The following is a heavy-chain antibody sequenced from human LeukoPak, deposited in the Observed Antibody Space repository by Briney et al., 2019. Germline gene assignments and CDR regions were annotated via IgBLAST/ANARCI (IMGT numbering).Heavy chain of an antibody. CDR1: GGSFSGYY. CDR3: ARSRGYSYGYFDY. CDR2: INHSGST. Sequence: SETLSLTCAVYGGSFSGYYWSWIRQPPGKGLEWIGEINHSGSTNYNPSLKSRVTISVDTSKNQFSLKLSSVTAADTAVYYCARSRGYSYGYFDYWGQGTLVTVSS. J-gene: IGHJ4*02. V-gene: IGHV4-34*01. D-gene: IGHD5-18*01.